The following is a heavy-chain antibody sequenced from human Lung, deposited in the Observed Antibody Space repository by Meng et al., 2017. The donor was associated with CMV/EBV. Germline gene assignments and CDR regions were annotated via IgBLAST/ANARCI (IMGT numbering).Heavy chain of an antibody. CDR1: GDSIGRFY. D-gene: IGHD3-3*01. V-gene: IGHV4-59*01. Sequence: SXTLSLXFTASGDSIGRFYWTWVRQSPGKGLEWIGYVSYSGSTNYNPSFESRVFMSVDSSTHHFSLYLTSVTAADTAVYFCARARHFDVWSGLLDHWGQGXLVTVSS. CDR3: ARARHFDVWSGLLDH. J-gene: IGHJ4*02. CDR2: VSYSGST.